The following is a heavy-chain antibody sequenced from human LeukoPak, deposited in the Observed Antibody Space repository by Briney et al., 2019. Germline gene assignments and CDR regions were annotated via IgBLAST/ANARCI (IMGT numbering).Heavy chain of an antibody. CDR1: GGSISSYY. CDR3: ARGGYSYGLRFDY. D-gene: IGHD5-18*01. Sequence: PSETLPLTCTVSGGSISSYYWSRIRQPAGKGLEWIGRIYTSGSTNYNPSLKSRVTISVDKSKNQFSLKLSSVTAADTAVYYCARGGYSYGLRFDYWGQGTLVTVSS. J-gene: IGHJ4*02. V-gene: IGHV4-4*07. CDR2: IYTSGST.